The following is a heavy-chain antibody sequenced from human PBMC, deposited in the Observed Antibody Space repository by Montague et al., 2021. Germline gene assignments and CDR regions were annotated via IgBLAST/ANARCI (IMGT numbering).Heavy chain of an antibody. CDR2: ISWNSGNI. J-gene: IGHJ5*02. Sequence: SLRLSCAASGFTFDDYAMHWVRQAPGKGLEWVSGISWNSGNIGYADSVKGRFTISRDNAKNSLYLQMNSLRVDDTAVYYCARSAFAAALDPWGQGTLVTVSS. CDR1: GFTFDDYA. CDR3: ARSAFAAALDP. V-gene: IGHV3-9*01. D-gene: IGHD6-25*01.